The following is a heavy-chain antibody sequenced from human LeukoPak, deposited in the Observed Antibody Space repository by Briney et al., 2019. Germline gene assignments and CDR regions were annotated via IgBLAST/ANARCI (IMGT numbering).Heavy chain of an antibody. CDR3: ARDKVTVTGNWFDS. Sequence: SETLSLTCTVSGGSFTSGGYYWSWIRQPPGKGLEWMGYIYYTGSTHYNPSLKSRIPMSVDTSKRQFSLNLMSVTGADTAIYYCARDKVTVTGNWFDSWGQGTLVAVSS. D-gene: IGHD4-17*01. CDR2: IYYTGST. J-gene: IGHJ5*01. CDR1: GGSFTSGGYY. V-gene: IGHV4-31*03.